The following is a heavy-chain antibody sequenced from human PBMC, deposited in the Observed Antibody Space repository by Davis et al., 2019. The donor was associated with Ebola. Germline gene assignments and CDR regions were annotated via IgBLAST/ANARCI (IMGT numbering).Heavy chain of an antibody. Sequence: SETLSLTCDVYGGSFSGYYWSWIRQPPGKGLEWIGEINHSGSTNYNPSLKSRVTISVDTSKNQFSLKLSSVTAADTAVYYCARADSIVGAMDYWGQGTLVTVSS. D-gene: IGHD1-26*01. CDR1: GGSFSGYY. J-gene: IGHJ4*02. V-gene: IGHV4-34*01. CDR2: INHSGST. CDR3: ARADSIVGAMDY.